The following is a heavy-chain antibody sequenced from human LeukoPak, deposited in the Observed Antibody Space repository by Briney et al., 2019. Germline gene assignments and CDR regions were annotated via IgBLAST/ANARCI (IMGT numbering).Heavy chain of an antibody. CDR3: ARDSQSVVAADY. CDR2: IYHSGST. Sequence: SETLSLTCAVSGYSISSSYYWGWIRQPPGKGLEWIGSIYHSGSTYYNPSLKSRVTISVDTSKNQFSLKVSSVTAADTAVYYCARDSQSVVAADYWGQGTLVTVSS. CDR1: GYSISSSYY. J-gene: IGHJ4*02. V-gene: IGHV4-38-2*02. D-gene: IGHD2-15*01.